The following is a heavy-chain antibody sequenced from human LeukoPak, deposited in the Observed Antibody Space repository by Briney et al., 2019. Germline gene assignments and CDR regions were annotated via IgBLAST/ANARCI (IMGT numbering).Heavy chain of an antibody. CDR1: GFTFSSYV. D-gene: IGHD2-2*01. CDR2: ISHDGII. J-gene: IGHJ4*02. Sequence: GGSLRLSCETAGFTFSSYVMHWVRRTPGKGLVWVSRISHDGIISYADSVKGRFTISRDNAKNTLILQMNSLRVEDTAVYYCVRGGVVGTRSAFDYWGQGTLVTVSS. V-gene: IGHV3-74*01. CDR3: VRGGVVGTRSAFDY.